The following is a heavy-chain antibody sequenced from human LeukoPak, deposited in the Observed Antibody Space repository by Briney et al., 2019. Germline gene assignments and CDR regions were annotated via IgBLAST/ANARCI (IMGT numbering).Heavy chain of an antibody. Sequence: SETLSLTCAVYGGSFSGYYWSWIRQPPGKGLEWIGEINHSGSTNYNPSLKSRVTISVDTSKNQFSLKLSSVTAADTAVYYCARGFVSSSYSPNDYWGQGTLVTVSS. CDR1: GGSFSGYY. CDR3: ARGFVSSSYSPNDY. V-gene: IGHV4-34*01. CDR2: INHSGST. D-gene: IGHD3-22*01. J-gene: IGHJ4*02.